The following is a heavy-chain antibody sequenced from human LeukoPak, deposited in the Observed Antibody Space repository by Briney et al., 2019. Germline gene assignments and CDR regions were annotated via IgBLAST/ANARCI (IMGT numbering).Heavy chain of an antibody. D-gene: IGHD6-19*01. CDR1: GFTFSNYW. J-gene: IGHJ4*02. V-gene: IGHV3-74*01. Sequence: GGSLRLSCAASGFTFSNYWMHWVRQAPGKGLVWVSRISSDGSSISYADSVKGRFTISRDNAKNTLYLQMNSLGAEDTAVYYCATSGWLTNYFDYWGQGILVTVSS. CDR3: ATSGWLTNYFDY. CDR2: ISSDGSSI.